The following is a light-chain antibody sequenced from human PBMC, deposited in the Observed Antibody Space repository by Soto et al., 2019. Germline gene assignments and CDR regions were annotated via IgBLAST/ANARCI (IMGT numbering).Light chain of an antibody. CDR2: GAS. V-gene: IGKV3-20*01. J-gene: IGKJ1*01. CDR1: QSVSSY. Sequence: EIVLTQSPGTLSLSPGERATLSCRASQSVSSYLAWYQQKPGQAPRLLIYGASSRATGIPDRFSGSGSGTDFTLTISILEPEDFAVYYCQQYGSLPRTFGQGTKVEIK. CDR3: QQYGSLPRT.